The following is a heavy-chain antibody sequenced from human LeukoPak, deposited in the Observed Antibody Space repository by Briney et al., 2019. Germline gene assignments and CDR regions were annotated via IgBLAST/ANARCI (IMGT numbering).Heavy chain of an antibody. Sequence: ASVKVSCKASGYTFTSYDINWVRQAPGQGLEWMGWISAYNGNTNYAQKLQGRVTMTTDTSTSTAYMELRSLRSDDTAVYYCARVPPEENWFDPWGQGTLVTVSS. D-gene: IGHD1-14*01. J-gene: IGHJ5*02. CDR3: ARVPPEENWFDP. CDR1: GYTFTSYD. V-gene: IGHV1-18*01. CDR2: ISAYNGNT.